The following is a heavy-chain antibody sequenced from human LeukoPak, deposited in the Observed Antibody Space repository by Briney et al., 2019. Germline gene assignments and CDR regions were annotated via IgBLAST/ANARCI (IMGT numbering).Heavy chain of an antibody. CDR3: ARSPCSGGSCYPGAH. CDR2: IYYSGST. Sequence: SETLSLTCTVSGGSVSSGSYYWSWIRQPPGKGLEWIGYIYYSGSTNYNPSLKSRVTISVDTSKNQFSLKLSSVTAADTAVYYCARSPCSGGSCYPGAHWGQGTLVTVSS. V-gene: IGHV4-61*01. D-gene: IGHD2-15*01. J-gene: IGHJ4*02. CDR1: GGSVSSGSYY.